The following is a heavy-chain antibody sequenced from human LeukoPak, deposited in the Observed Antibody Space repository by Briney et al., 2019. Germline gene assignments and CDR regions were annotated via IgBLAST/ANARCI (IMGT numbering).Heavy chain of an antibody. CDR3: ARGAIEDGYNPTPFDY. CDR2: ISSNGGST. Sequence: GGSLRLSCAASGFTFSSYAMHWVRQAPRKGLEYVSAISSNGGSTYYANSVKGRFTISRDNSKNTLYLQMGSLRAEDMAVYYCARGAIEDGYNPTPFDYWGQGTLVTVSS. CDR1: GFTFSSYA. J-gene: IGHJ4*02. D-gene: IGHD5-24*01. V-gene: IGHV3-64*01.